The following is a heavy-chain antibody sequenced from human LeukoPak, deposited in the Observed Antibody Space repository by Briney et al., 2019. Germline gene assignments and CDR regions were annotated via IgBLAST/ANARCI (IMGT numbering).Heavy chain of an antibody. CDR1: GFPFSRYW. CDR2: IKQDGSER. D-gene: IGHD1-26*01. J-gene: IGHJ5*02. V-gene: IGHV3-7*05. CDR3: ARGWELDP. Sequence: GGSLRLSCAASGFPFSRYWLSWVRHAPGKGLEWVANIKQDGSERYYVDTVKGRFTISRDNAKNSLYLQMNSLRVEDTAVYYCARGWELDPWGQGTLVTVSS.